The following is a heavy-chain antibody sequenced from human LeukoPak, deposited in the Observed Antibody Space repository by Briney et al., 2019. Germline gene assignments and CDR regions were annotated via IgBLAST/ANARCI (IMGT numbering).Heavy chain of an antibody. J-gene: IGHJ4*02. V-gene: IGHV4-59*12. D-gene: IGHD3-22*01. Sequence: PSETLSLTCAVYGGSFSGYYWSWIRQPPGKGLEWIGYIYYSGSTYYNPSLKSRVTMSVDTSKNQVSLKLNSVTAADTAVYFCAKHYYDSSGFDSWGQGTLVTVSS. CDR1: GGSFSGYY. CDR3: AKHYYDSSGFDS. CDR2: IYYSGST.